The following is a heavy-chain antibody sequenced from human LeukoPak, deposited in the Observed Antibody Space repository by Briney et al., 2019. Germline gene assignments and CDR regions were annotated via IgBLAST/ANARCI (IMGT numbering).Heavy chain of an antibody. CDR2: IRAYDGNT. J-gene: IGHJ4*02. Sequence: ASVKVSCKASGLTFSNYGITWVRQAPGQGLEWVGWIRAYDGNTNYAQKFQGRVTMTTDTSTSTAHMELRSLRYDDTAVYYCARDGRFAAYEPDYWGQGTLVTVSS. CDR3: ARDGRFAAYEPDY. CDR1: GLTFSNYG. V-gene: IGHV1-18*01. D-gene: IGHD1-26*01.